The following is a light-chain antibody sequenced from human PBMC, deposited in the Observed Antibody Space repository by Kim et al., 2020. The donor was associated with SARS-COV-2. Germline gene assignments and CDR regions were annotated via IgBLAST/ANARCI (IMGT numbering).Light chain of an antibody. V-gene: IGKV3-11*01. CDR1: QSVSSY. J-gene: IGKJ1*01. CDR2: DAS. CDR3: QQRSNWPPWT. Sequence: PPGDRPTLSCRASQSVSSYLAWYQQKPGPAPGLLIYDASNRATGIPARFSGSGSGTDFTLPISSLEPEDFAVYYCQQRSNWPPWTFGQGTKVDI.